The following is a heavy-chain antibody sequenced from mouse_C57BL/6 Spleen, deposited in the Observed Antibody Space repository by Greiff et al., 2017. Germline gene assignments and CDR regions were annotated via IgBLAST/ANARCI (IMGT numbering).Heavy chain of an antibody. J-gene: IGHJ4*01. CDR3: ARVTTVVATRGAMDY. CDR1: GYTFTSYG. V-gene: IGHV1-81*01. D-gene: IGHD1-1*01. CDR2: IYPRSGNT. Sequence: VQLQQSGAELARPGASVKLSCKASGYTFTSYGISWVKQRTGQGLEWIGEIYPRSGNTYYNEKFKGKATLTADKSSITAYMELRSLTSEDSAVYFCARVTTVVATRGAMDYWGQGTSVTVSS.